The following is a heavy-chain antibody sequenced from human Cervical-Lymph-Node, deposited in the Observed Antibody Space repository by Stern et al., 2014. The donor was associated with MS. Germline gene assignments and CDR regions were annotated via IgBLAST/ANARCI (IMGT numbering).Heavy chain of an antibody. CDR3: VRDQAGVAVY. CDR2: IIPFFGTA. V-gene: IGHV1-69*01. Sequence: QVQLVQSGAEVKKPGSSMKVSCKASTDTFSNIDISWVRQAPGQGLAWLGGIIPFFGTANYARKVQDRLRITADVSTSTVTMELSSLRSEDTAVYYCVRDQAGVAVYWGQGSLVTVSS. J-gene: IGHJ4*02. D-gene: IGHD6-19*01. CDR1: TDTFSNID.